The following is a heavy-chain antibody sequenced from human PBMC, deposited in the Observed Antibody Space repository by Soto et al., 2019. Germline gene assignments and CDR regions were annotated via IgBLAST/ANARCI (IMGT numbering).Heavy chain of an antibody. CDR1: GDTLTGLS. Sequence: ASVKVSCKVSGDTLTGLSIHWVRQAPGEGLEWMGGFDLGSGETSYAQRFQGRVTMTEETSADTLYMELSSLRSEATAVYYCAMEGRRGNQFDYWGQGTMVTVSS. V-gene: IGHV1-24*01. CDR2: FDLGSGET. CDR3: AMEGRRGNQFDY. D-gene: IGHD1-1*01. J-gene: IGHJ4*02.